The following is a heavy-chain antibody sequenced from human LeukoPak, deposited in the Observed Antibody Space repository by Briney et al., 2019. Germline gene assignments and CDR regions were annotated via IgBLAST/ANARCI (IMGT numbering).Heavy chain of an antibody. Sequence: PGGSLRLSCAASGFTFSSYGMSWVRQAPGKGLEWVSAISGSGGSTYYADSVKGRFTISRDNSKNTLYLQMNSLRAEDTAVYYCARDGFHSSSWYFRYYYYMDAWGKGTTVTVSS. CDR2: ISGSGGST. D-gene: IGHD6-13*01. CDR1: GFTFSSYG. CDR3: ARDGFHSSSWYFRYYYYMDA. V-gene: IGHV3-23*01. J-gene: IGHJ6*03.